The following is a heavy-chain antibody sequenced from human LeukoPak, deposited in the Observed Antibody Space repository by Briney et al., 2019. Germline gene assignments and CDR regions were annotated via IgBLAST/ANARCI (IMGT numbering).Heavy chain of an antibody. D-gene: IGHD5-12*01. Sequence: ASVKVSCKASGYRFTSYGISWVRQAPGQGLEWMGWISVYNDKIKYSQMFQDRITMTTDTSTYTTYMELRSLSSDDTAVYYCARVATRLGGYYFDYWGQGTLVTVSS. J-gene: IGHJ4*02. V-gene: IGHV1-18*01. CDR3: ARVATRLGGYYFDY. CDR2: ISVYNDKI. CDR1: GYRFTSYG.